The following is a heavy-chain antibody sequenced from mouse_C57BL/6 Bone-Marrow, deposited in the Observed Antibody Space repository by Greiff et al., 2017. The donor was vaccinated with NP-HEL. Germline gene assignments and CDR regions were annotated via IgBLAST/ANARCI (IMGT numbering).Heavy chain of an antibody. Sequence: QVQLQQSGAELVKPGASVKLSCKASGYTFTSYWMHWVKQRPGQGLEWIGMIHPNSGSTNYNEKFKSKATLTVDKSSSTAYMQLSSLTSEDSAVYYCARSPIYYYGSSYYYAMDYWGQGTSVTVSS. CDR3: ARSPIYYYGSSYYYAMDY. CDR2: IHPNSGST. J-gene: IGHJ4*01. V-gene: IGHV1-64*01. CDR1: GYTFTSYW. D-gene: IGHD1-1*01.